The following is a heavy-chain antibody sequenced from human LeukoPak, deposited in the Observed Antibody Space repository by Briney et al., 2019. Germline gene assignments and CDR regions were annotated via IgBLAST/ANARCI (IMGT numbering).Heavy chain of an antibody. CDR1: GFTFDNYA. D-gene: IGHD6-13*01. CDR2: ISGGGSST. Sequence: GGSLRLSCAASGFTFDNYAMHWVRQAPGKGLEWVSLISGGGSSTSYADSVKGRFTISRDNNKDSLYLQMNSLTTEDTALYYCAKALGSSSWYSLGSWGQGTLVTVSS. J-gene: IGHJ5*02. V-gene: IGHV3-43*02. CDR3: AKALGSSSWYSLGS.